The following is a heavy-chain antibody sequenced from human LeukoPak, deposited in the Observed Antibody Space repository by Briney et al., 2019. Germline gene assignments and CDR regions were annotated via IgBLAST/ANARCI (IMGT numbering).Heavy chain of an antibody. J-gene: IGHJ4*02. CDR3: AGEGGGAEAAFDD. CDR1: GGSISSNRYY. Sequence: PSETLSLTCSVSGGSISSNRYYWDWIRQSPRKGLEWIGNVYYSGSSFYNPSLRSRVTISIDTSKSQFSLKLSSVTAADTAVYYCAGEGGGAEAAFDDWGQGILVTVSS. CDR2: VYYSGSS. V-gene: IGHV4-39*02. D-gene: IGHD4/OR15-4a*01.